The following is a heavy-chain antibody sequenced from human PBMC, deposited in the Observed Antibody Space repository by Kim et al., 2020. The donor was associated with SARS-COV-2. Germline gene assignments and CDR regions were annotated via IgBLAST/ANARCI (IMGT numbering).Heavy chain of an antibody. V-gene: IGHV4-34*01. Sequence: NPSLKSRVTISVDTSKNQFSRKLSSVTAADTAVYYCATSKGVVVAATLDYWGQGTLVTVSS. CDR3: ATSKGVVVAATLDY. J-gene: IGHJ4*02. D-gene: IGHD2-15*01.